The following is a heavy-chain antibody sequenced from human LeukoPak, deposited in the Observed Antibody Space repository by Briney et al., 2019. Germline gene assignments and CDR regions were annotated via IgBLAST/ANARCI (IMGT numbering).Heavy chain of an antibody. CDR1: GGSISSSSYY. J-gene: IGHJ6*02. Sequence: SETLSLTCTVPGGSISSSSYYWGWIRQPPGKGLEWIGNIHHSGSTYYNPSLKSRVTISVDTSKNQFSLKLSSVTAADTAVFYCARDVILTGPYYYYGMDVWGQGTTVTVSS. V-gene: IGHV4-39*07. CDR3: ARDVILTGPYYYYGMDV. D-gene: IGHD3-9*01. CDR2: IHHSGST.